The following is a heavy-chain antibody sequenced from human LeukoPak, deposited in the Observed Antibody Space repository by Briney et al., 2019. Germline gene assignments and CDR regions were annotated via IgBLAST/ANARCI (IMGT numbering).Heavy chain of an antibody. V-gene: IGHV3-48*03. D-gene: IGHD2-8*02. J-gene: IGHJ4*02. Sequence: PGGSLRLSCAASGFSFSRHQMDWARQAPGKRLKWVAYISEDGGYTTDYAASVKGRFTISRDDAKSSLYLQMDSLSAEDTAIYYCVRDWGPGGSHFEFWGEGALVTVSS. CDR2: ISEDGGYTT. CDR1: GFSFSRHQ. CDR3: VRDWGPGGSHFEF.